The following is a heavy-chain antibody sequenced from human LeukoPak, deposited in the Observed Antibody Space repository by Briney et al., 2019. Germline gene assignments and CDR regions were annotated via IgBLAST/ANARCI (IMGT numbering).Heavy chain of an antibody. CDR2: VSDSGGRT. CDR1: GFSFSIQA. V-gene: IGHV3-23*01. J-gene: IGHJ4*02. CDR3: AKSSYYDASGYYREYYFDS. D-gene: IGHD3-22*01. Sequence: GGSLRLSCAASGFSFSIQAMNWVRQAPGKGLEWVSTVSDSGGRTYYADSVKGRFTISRDNSKNTLYLQMNSLRAEDTAVYYCAKSSYYDASGYYREYYFDSWGQGTLVTVSS.